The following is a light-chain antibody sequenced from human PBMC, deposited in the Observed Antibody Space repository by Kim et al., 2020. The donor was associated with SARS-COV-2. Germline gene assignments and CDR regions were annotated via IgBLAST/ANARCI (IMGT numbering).Light chain of an antibody. CDR2: AAS. V-gene: IGKV1-39*01. CDR3: HQSYSTSLT. CDR1: QSISSY. J-gene: IGKJ4*01. Sequence: DIQMTQSPSSLSASVGDRVTITCRASQSISSYLNWYQHKPGKAPKLLIYAASSLQSGVPSRFSGSGSGTDFTLTISSLQPEDFATYYCHQSYSTSLTFGGGTKVDIK.